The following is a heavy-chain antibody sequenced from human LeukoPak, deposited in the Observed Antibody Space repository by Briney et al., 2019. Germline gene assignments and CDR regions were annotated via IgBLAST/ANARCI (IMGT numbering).Heavy chain of an antibody. D-gene: IGHD1-26*01. V-gene: IGHV3-11*01. CDR3: ARVSGSYLDYYFDY. J-gene: IGHJ4*02. CDR1: GFTFGDYY. CDR2: ISSSGSTI. Sequence: PGGSLRLSCAASGFTFGDYYMSWIRQAPGKGLEWVSYISSSGSTIYYADSVKGRFTISRDNAKNSLYLQMNSLRAEDTAVYYCARVSGSYLDYYFDYWGQGTLVTVSS.